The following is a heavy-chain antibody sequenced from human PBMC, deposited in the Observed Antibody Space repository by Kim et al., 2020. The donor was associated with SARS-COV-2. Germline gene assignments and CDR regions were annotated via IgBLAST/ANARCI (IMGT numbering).Heavy chain of an antibody. CDR2: IYYSGST. CDR3: ARLGGTYYQDFDY. Sequence: SETLSLTCTASGASISSSSYSWGWVRPPPGKGLEWIGSIYYSGSTYYNPSLKSRITISVDTSKNQFSLNLSSVTAADSAVYYCARLGGTYYQDFDYWGQG. V-gene: IGHV4-39*01. D-gene: IGHD1-26*01. J-gene: IGHJ4*02. CDR1: GASISSSSYS.